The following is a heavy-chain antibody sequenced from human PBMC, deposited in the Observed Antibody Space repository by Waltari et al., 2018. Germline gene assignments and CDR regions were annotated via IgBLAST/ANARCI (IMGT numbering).Heavy chain of an antibody. Sequence: EVQLLESGGGLVQPGGSLRLSCAASGFTFSSYAMSWVRQAPGKGLEWVSAISGSGGRTYYADSVKGRFTISRDNSKNTLYLQMNSLRAEDTAVYYCAKAGGSYSFNWYFDLWGRGTLVTVSS. D-gene: IGHD1-26*01. V-gene: IGHV3-23*01. J-gene: IGHJ2*01. CDR2: ISGSGGRT. CDR1: GFTFSSYA. CDR3: AKAGGSYSFNWYFDL.